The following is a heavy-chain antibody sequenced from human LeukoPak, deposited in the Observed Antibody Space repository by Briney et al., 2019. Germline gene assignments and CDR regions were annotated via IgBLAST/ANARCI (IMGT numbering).Heavy chain of an antibody. Sequence: ASVKVSCKASGYTFTGYYMHWVRQAPGQGLEWMGWINPNSGGTNYAQKFQGRVTMTRDTSISTAYMELSRLRSDDTAVYYCARGLVVVAAIPSDWFDPWGQGTLVTVSS. J-gene: IGHJ5*02. D-gene: IGHD2-15*01. CDR2: INPNSGGT. CDR1: GYTFTGYY. V-gene: IGHV1-2*02. CDR3: ARGLVVVAAIPSDWFDP.